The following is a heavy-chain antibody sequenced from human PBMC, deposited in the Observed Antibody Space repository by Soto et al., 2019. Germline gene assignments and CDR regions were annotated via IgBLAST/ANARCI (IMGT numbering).Heavy chain of an antibody. CDR3: ARVGVGSGVWFDP. CDR2: IKQDGSEK. D-gene: IGHD2-15*01. J-gene: IGHJ5*02. CDR1: GFTFSSYW. Sequence: EVQLVESGGGLGQPGGSLRLSCAASGFTFSSYWMSWVRQAPGKGLEWVANIKQDGSEKYYVDSVKGRFTISRDNAKNSLYLQMNSLRAEDTAVYYCARVGVGSGVWFDPWGQGTLVTVSS. V-gene: IGHV3-7*05.